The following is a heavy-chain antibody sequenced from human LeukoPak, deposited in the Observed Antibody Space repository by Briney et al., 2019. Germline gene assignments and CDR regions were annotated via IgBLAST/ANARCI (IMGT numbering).Heavy chain of an antibody. CDR3: ARSHSGSFCGGDDY. Sequence: GASVKVSCKASGFPFTNYGFSWVRQAPGQGLEWMGWVSAYNGNTNYAQKFQDRVTMTADTSTTTAYMGLKSLRSDDTAVYYCARSHSGSFCGGDDYWGQGTLVTVSS. D-gene: IGHD1-26*01. CDR1: GFPFTNYG. CDR2: VSAYNGNT. J-gene: IGHJ4*02. V-gene: IGHV1-18*01.